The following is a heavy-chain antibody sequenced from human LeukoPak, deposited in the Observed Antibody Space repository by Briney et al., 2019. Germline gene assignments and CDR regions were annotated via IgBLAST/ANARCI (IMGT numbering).Heavy chain of an antibody. V-gene: IGHV3-7*01. CDR1: AFTFNTFD. CDR2: IKQDGSEK. D-gene: IGHD5-18*01. J-gene: IGHJ4*02. Sequence: PGGSLRLSCSVSAFTFNTFDNFAMNWVRQAPGKGLEWVANIKQDGSEKYYVDSVKGRFTISRDNAKNSLYLQMNTLRAGDTAVYYCARDSPERGYSYGPLDNYFDYWGQGTLVTVSS. CDR3: ARDSPERGYSYGPLDNYFDY.